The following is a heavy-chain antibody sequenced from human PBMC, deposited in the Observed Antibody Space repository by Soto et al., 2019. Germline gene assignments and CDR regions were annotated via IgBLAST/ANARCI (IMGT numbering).Heavy chain of an antibody. J-gene: IGHJ6*02. CDR3: AASIFYYGMDV. Sequence: GESLKISCKGSGYTFTNYLIGWVRQMPGKGPEWMGIIYPGDSDTKYNPSFQGQVTISADKSITTTYLQWSSLKASDTAIYYCAASIFYYGMDVWGQGTTVTVSS. V-gene: IGHV5-51*01. CDR1: GYTFTNYL. CDR2: IYPGDSDT.